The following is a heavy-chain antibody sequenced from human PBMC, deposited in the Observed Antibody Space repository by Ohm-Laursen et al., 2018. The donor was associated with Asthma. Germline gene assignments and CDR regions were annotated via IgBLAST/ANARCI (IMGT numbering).Heavy chain of an antibody. CDR3: ARSTRLSSGWLTYYYYGMDV. CDR1: GGSISSSNW. J-gene: IGHJ6*02. D-gene: IGHD6-19*01. Sequence: PGTLSLTCAVSGGSISSSNWWSWVRQPPGKGLEWIGEIYHSGSTNYNPSLKSRVTISVDKSKNQFSLKLSSVTAADTAVYYCARSTRLSSGWLTYYYYGMDVWGQGTTVTVSS. CDR2: IYHSGST. V-gene: IGHV4-4*03.